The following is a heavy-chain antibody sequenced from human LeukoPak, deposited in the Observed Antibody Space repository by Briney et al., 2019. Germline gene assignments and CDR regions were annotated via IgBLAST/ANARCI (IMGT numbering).Heavy chain of an antibody. Sequence: SVKVSCKASGGTFSSYAISWVRQAPGQGLEWMGRIIPILGIANYAQKFQGRVTITADKSTGTAYMELSSLRSEDTAVYYCATHLLAAPTRNDYWGQGTLVTVSS. V-gene: IGHV1-69*04. CDR1: GGTFSSYA. CDR3: ATHLLAAPTRNDY. CDR2: IIPILGIA. J-gene: IGHJ4*02. D-gene: IGHD6-25*01.